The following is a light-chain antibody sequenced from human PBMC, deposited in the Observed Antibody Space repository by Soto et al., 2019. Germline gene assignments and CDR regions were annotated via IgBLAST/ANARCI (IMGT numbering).Light chain of an antibody. CDR2: DVN. Sequence: QSALTQPRSVSGSPGQSVTISCTGTSSDVGAYDHVSWYQQHPGKAPKLMIHDVNQRPSGVPDRLSGSKSGNTASLTIPGLQAEDEADYYCCSFAAMSGYVFGTGTKLTVL. V-gene: IGLV2-11*01. CDR3: CSFAAMSGYV. CDR1: SSDVGAYDH. J-gene: IGLJ1*01.